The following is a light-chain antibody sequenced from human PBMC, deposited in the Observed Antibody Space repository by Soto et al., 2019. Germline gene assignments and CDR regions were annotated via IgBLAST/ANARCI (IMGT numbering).Light chain of an antibody. CDR1: SSDVGGHNY. CDR3: SSYTSSDTYV. V-gene: IGLV2-14*01. Sequence: QSALTQPASVSGSPGQSIAISCTGTSSDVGGHNYVSWYQQHPGKAPKLMIHDVTNRPSGVSNRFSGSKSGNTASLTISGLQTEDEADYYCSSYTSSDTYVFGTGTKVTVL. J-gene: IGLJ1*01. CDR2: DVT.